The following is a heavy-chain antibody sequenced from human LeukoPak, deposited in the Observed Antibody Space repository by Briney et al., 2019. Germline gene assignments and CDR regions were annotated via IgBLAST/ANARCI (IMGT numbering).Heavy chain of an antibody. Sequence: SETLSLTCTVSGGSISSGGYYWSWIRQHPGKGLEWIGYIYYSGSTYYNPSLKSRVTISVDTSKNQFSLKLSSVTAADTAVYYCARLGIAARPLGAFDIWGQGTMVTVSS. D-gene: IGHD6-6*01. CDR1: GGSISSGGYY. V-gene: IGHV4-31*03. CDR2: IYYSGST. J-gene: IGHJ3*02. CDR3: ARLGIAARPLGAFDI.